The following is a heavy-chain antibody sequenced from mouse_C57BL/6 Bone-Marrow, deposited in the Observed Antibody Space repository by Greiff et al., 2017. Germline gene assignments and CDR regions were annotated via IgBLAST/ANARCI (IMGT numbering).Heavy chain of an antibody. CDR2: IHPNSGST. CDR1: GYTFTSYW. V-gene: IGHV1-64*01. D-gene: IGHD1-1*01. Sequence: QVQLQQSGAELVKPGASVKLSCTASGYTFTSYWMHWVKQRPGQGLEWIGMIHPNSGSTNYNEKFKSKATLTVDKSSSTAYMQLSSLTSEDSAVYYCARDYYGSSSAYWGQGTTLTVSS. J-gene: IGHJ2*01. CDR3: ARDYYGSSSAY.